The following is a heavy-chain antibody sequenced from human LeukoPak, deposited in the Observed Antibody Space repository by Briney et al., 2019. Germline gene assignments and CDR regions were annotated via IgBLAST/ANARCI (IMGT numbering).Heavy chain of an antibody. V-gene: IGHV3-23*01. CDR3: AKGRSSWFSGSFDY. Sequence: PGGSLRLSFAASGFTVSTYAMSWVRQTPGKGLEWVSDIRGSGGSTNYADSVKGRFTISRDNSKNTLYLQMDSLRAEDTAVYYCAKGRSSWFSGSFDYWGQGTLVTVSS. CDR1: GFTVSTYA. D-gene: IGHD6-19*01. CDR2: IRGSGGST. J-gene: IGHJ4*02.